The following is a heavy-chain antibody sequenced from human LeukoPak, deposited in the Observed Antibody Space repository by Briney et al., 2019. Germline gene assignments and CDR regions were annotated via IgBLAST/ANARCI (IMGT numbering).Heavy chain of an antibody. V-gene: IGHV3-21*01. CDR2: IGTRRTSI. J-gene: IGHJ4*02. CDR3: ARPYYVAANYYFDY. CDR1: GFTFSSYS. D-gene: IGHD1-26*01. Sequence: GGSLRLSCAASGFTFSSYSMNWVRQTPGKGLEWVSSIGTRRTSIYYADSVKGRFTISRDNAKNSLYLQMNSLRAEDTAVYYCARPYYVAANYYFDYWGQGTLVTVSS.